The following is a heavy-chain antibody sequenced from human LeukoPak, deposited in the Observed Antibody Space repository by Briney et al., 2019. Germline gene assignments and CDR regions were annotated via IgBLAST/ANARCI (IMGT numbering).Heavy chain of an antibody. J-gene: IGHJ3*02. CDR3: ARDLYSSTWSHAFDI. CDR2: IYTGGFT. Sequence: GGSLRLSCAASGFTVSSNYMSWVRQAPGKGLEWVSVIYTGGFTYYADSEKGRFTISRDNSKNTLYLQVNSLRAEDTAVYYCARDLYSSTWSHAFDIWGQGTMVTVSS. CDR1: GFTVSSNY. V-gene: IGHV3-53*01. D-gene: IGHD6-13*01.